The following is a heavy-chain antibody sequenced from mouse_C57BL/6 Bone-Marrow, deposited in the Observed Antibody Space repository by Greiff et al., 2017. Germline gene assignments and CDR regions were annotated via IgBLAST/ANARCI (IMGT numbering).Heavy chain of an antibody. Sequence: EVQLVESGGDLVKPGGSLKLSCAASGFTFSRYGMSWVRQTPDQRLEWVATISSGGSYTYYPDSVKGRFTISRDNAKNTLYLQMNSLKSEDTARYYCAKHRAPYFDYWGQGTTLTVSS. CDR2: ISSGGSYT. V-gene: IGHV5-6*01. CDR3: AKHRAPYFDY. D-gene: IGHD3-3*01. J-gene: IGHJ2*01. CDR1: GFTFSRYG.